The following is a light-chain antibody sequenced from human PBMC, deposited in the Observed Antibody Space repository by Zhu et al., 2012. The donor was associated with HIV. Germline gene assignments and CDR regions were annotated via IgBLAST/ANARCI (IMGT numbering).Light chain of an antibody. CDR3: QQRSSNWFT. Sequence: IVLTQSPPTLSLSPGERATLSCRASQSIGSYLAWYQQRPGQAPRLLMYDAFIRATGISARFSGSGSGTDFTLTISSLEPEDFAVYYCQQRSSNWFTFGGGTKVEIK. CDR2: DAF. CDR1: QSIGSY. V-gene: IGKV3-11*01. J-gene: IGKJ4*01.